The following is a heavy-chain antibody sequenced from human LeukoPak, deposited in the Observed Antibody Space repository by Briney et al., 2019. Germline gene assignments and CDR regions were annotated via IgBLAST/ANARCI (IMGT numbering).Heavy chain of an antibody. J-gene: IGHJ4*02. V-gene: IGHV3-9*01. CDR2: ISWNSGSI. CDR3: AKGMYSYYFDY. CDR1: GFPFDNYA. Sequence: GGSLRLSCAASGFPFDNYAMHWVRQAPGKGLEWVSSISWNSGSIGYVDSVKGRFTISRDDAKNTLYLQMNSLRAEDTALYYCAKGMYSYYFDYWGQGTLVTVSS. D-gene: IGHD2-21*01.